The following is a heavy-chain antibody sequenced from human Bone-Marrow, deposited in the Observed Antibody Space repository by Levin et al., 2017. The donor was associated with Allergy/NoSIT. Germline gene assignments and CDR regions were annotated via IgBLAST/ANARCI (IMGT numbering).Heavy chain of an antibody. D-gene: IGHD3-9*01. CDR1: GFSFSDYY. Sequence: GGSLRLSCAASGFSFSDYYMSWIRQAPGKGLEWVSYISSSGSTIYYADSVKGRFTISRDNARNSLYLQMNSLRAEDTAVYYCARDTEGSGYFVGSFDLWGQGTLVTVSS. CDR2: ISSSGSTI. V-gene: IGHV3-11*01. CDR3: ARDTEGSGYFVGSFDL. J-gene: IGHJ5*02.